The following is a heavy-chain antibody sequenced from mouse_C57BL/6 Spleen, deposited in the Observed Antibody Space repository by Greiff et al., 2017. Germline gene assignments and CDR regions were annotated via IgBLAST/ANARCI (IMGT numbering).Heavy chain of an antibody. D-gene: IGHD4-1*01. J-gene: IGHJ3*01. CDR3: ARSRTPDWDRAWFAY. Sequence: EVQLQQSGPVLVKPGASVKMSCKASGYTFTDYYMNWVKQSHGKSLEWIGVINPYNGGTSYNQKFKGKATLTVDKSSSTAYMELNSLTSEDAAVYYCARSRTPDWDRAWFAYWGQGTLVTVSA. V-gene: IGHV1-19*01. CDR1: GYTFTDYY. CDR2: INPYNGGT.